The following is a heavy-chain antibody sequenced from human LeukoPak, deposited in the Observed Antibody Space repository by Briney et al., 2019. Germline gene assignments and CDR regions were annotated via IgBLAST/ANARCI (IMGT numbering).Heavy chain of an antibody. V-gene: IGHV4-30-4*08. CDR2: IYYSGST. J-gene: IGHJ4*02. CDR3: ARGGGQGMIAEDY. D-gene: IGHD3-22*01. Sequence: SETLSLTCTVSGGSISSGDYYWSWIRQPPGKGLEWIGYIYYSGSTYYNPSLKSRVTISVDTSKNQFSLKLSSVTAADTAVYYCARGGGQGMIAEDYWGQGTLVTVSS. CDR1: GGSISSGDYY.